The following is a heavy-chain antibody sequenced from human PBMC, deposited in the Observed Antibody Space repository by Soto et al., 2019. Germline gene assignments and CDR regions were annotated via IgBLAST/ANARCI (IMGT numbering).Heavy chain of an antibody. CDR1: GGSINTYY. J-gene: IGHJ3*02. V-gene: IGHV4-59*01. Sequence: SETLSLTCTVSGGSINTYYWSWMRQPPGKGLEWIGYIYYSGSTNSNPSLKSRVTISEDTSKNQLSLKLSSVTAADTAVYYCARDAGGRGNGAFDIWGQGTMVTVPS. CDR3: ARDAGGRGNGAFDI. D-gene: IGHD3-16*01. CDR2: IYYSGST.